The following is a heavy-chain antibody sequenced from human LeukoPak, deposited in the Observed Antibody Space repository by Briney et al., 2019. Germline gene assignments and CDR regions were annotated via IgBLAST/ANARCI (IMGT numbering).Heavy chain of an antibody. D-gene: IGHD5-24*01. Sequence: GGSLRLSCAASGFTFSSYAMSWVRQAPGKGLEWVSAISGSGGSTYYADFVKGRFTISRDNSKNTLYLQMNSLRAEDTAVYYCAKDGPRRDGYNYALDYWGQGTLVTVSS. CDR2: ISGSGGST. CDR3: AKDGPRRDGYNYALDY. CDR1: GFTFSSYA. V-gene: IGHV3-23*01. J-gene: IGHJ4*02.